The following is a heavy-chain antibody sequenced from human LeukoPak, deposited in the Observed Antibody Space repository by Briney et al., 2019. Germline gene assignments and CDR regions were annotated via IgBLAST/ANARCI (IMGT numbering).Heavy chain of an antibody. CDR1: GFTFSNYQ. V-gene: IGHV3-7*01. CDR2: IKEDGSEE. J-gene: IGHJ4*02. D-gene: IGHD1-26*01. CDR3: ARWEVQWGPDY. Sequence: GGSLRLSCVVSGFTFSNYQMTWVRQAPGKGLEWVANIKEDGSEEYYVDSVKGRFSISRDNAHNSLYLQMSSLRAEDTAVYYCARWEVQWGPDYWGQGTLVTVSS.